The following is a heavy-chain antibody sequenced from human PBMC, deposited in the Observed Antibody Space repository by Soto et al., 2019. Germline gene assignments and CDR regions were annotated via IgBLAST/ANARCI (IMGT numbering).Heavy chain of an antibody. J-gene: IGHJ4*02. Sequence: SQTLSHTCAISGDSVSSNSAAWNWIRQSPSRGLEWLGRTYYRSKWYNDYAVSVKSRITINPDTSKNQFSLQLNSVTPEDTAVYYCARERVSITGTRVSFDYWGQGTLVTVSS. CDR1: GDSVSSNSAA. CDR2: TYYRSKWYN. CDR3: ARERVSITGTRVSFDY. D-gene: IGHD1-20*01. V-gene: IGHV6-1*01.